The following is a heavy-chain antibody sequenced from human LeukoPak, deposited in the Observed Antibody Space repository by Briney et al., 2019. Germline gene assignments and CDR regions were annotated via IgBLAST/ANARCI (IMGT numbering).Heavy chain of an antibody. CDR2: ITPVLGSA. J-gene: IGHJ6*04. D-gene: IGHD2-2*01. V-gene: IGHV1-69*01. CDR1: GCTFSSYA. CDR3: ARDGKYQLLFNGMDV. Sequence: GASLKLSCTVSGCTFSSYAISWVRQAPGQGLEWMAGITPVLGSAKYAQKFQGRFTITADESTTTAYMELRSLRSEDAAIYYCARDGKYQLLFNGMDVWGKGTTVTVSS.